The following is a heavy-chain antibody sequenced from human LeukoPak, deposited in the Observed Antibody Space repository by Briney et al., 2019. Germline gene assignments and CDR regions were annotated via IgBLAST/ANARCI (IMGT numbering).Heavy chain of an antibody. CDR1: GGSISSYY. V-gene: IGHV4-59*12. CDR2: IYYSGST. CDR3: ARRASQRWLQLSAHLDY. J-gene: IGHJ4*02. Sequence: SETLSLTCTVSGGSISSYYWSWIRQPPGKGLEWIGYIYYSGSTNYNPSPKSRVTISVDTSKNQFSLKLSSVTAADTAVYYCARRASQRWLQLSAHLDYWGQGTLVTVSS. D-gene: IGHD5-24*01.